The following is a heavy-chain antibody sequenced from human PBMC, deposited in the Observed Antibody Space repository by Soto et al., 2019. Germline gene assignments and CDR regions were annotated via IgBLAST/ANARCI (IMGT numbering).Heavy chain of an antibody. CDR1: GFTFSSYA. V-gene: IGHV3-23*01. Sequence: GGSLRLSCAASGFTFSSYAMSWVRQAPGKGLEWVSAISGSGGSTYYADSVKGRFTISRDNSKNTLYLQMNSRRAEDTAVYYCAKNRRYFDWSLGFDYWGQGTLVTVSS. D-gene: IGHD3-9*01. CDR3: AKNRRYFDWSLGFDY. CDR2: ISGSGGST. J-gene: IGHJ4*02.